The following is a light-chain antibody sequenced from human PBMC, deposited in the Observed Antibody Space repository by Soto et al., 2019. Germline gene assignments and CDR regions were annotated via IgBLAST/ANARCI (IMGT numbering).Light chain of an antibody. J-gene: IGLJ3*02. CDR3: TSYTTISTLA. Sequence: QPASVSGSPGQSITISCTGTSSDVGGYNYVSWYQQHPGKVPKLMIYEVSYRPSGVSNRFSGSKSGNTASLTISGLQAEDEADYYCTSYTTISTLAFGGGTKLTVL. V-gene: IGLV2-14*01. CDR2: EVS. CDR1: SSDVGGYNY.